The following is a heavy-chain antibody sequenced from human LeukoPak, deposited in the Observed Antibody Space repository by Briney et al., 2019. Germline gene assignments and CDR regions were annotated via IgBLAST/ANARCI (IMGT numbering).Heavy chain of an antibody. V-gene: IGHV3-9*01. D-gene: IGHD6-13*01. J-gene: IGHJ5*02. Sequence: GGSLRLSCAASGFTFDDYAMHWVRQAPGKGLEWVLGISWNSGSIGYADSVKGRFTISRDNAKNSLYLQMNSLRAEDTALYYCARGIAAAGSNWFDPWGQGTLVTVSS. CDR1: GFTFDDYA. CDR3: ARGIAAAGSNWFDP. CDR2: ISWNSGSI.